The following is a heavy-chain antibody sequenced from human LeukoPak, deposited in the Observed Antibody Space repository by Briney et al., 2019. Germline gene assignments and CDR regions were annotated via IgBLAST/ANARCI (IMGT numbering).Heavy chain of an antibody. CDR1: GGSISSSSYY. V-gene: IGHV4-39*01. Sequence: SETLSLTCTVSGGSISSSSYYWGWIRQPPGKGLEWIGSIYYSGSAYYNPSLKSRVTISLDTSKNQFSLKLSSVTAADTAVYYCARQDYDFWSGYLFDYWGQGTLVTVSS. CDR3: ARQDYDFWSGYLFDY. J-gene: IGHJ4*02. CDR2: IYYSGSA. D-gene: IGHD3-3*01.